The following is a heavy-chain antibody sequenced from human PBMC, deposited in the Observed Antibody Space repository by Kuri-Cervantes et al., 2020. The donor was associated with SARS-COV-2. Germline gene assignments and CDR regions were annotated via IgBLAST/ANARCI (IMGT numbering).Heavy chain of an antibody. D-gene: IGHD2-21*01. CDR2: ISGTSTYT. CDR3: ARGNPANSHVVDY. CDR1: GFSFSNSY. V-gene: IGHV3-11*06. J-gene: IGHJ4*02. Sequence: GGSLRLSCTASGFSFSNSYMSWIRQAPGKGLEWPSYISGTSTYTYYAESVKGRFTISRDNAKNSLYLQMHSLRVEDTAMYYCARGNPANSHVVDYWGQGTLVTVSS.